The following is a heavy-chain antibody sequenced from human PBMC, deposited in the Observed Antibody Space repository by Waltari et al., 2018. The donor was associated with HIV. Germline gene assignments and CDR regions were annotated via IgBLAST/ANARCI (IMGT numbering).Heavy chain of an antibody. D-gene: IGHD3-16*01. J-gene: IGHJ4*02. CDR2: IYHSGST. Sequence: QVQLQESGPGLVKPSETLSLTCAVSGYSISSGYSWGWIRQPPGKGLEWIGSIYHSGSTYYNPSLKSRVTISVDTSKNQFSLKLSSVTAADTAVYYCASTSPHFGALYWGQGTLVTVSS. CDR3: ASTSPHFGALY. CDR1: GYSISSGYS. V-gene: IGHV4-38-2*01.